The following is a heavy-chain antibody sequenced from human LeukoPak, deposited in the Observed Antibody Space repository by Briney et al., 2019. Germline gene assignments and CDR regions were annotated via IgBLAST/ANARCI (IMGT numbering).Heavy chain of an antibody. D-gene: IGHD3-3*01. V-gene: IGHV3-21*01. J-gene: IGHJ1*01. Sequence: GGSLRLSCAGSGFTFSNYSINWVRQAPGKGLEWVSSISSSSSYIYYADSVKGRFTISRDNAKNSLYLQMNSLGAEDTAVYYCAREGVGRYDFWSGYRSDFQHWGRGTLVTVSS. CDR1: GFTFSNYS. CDR3: AREGVGRYDFWSGYRSDFQH. CDR2: ISSSSSYI.